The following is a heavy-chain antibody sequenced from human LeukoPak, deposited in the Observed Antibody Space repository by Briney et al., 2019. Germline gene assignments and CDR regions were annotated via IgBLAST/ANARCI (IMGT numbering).Heavy chain of an antibody. V-gene: IGHV3-13*04. Sequence: SGGSLRLSCAASGFTFSSYDMHWVRQATGKGLEWVSAIGTAGDTYYPGSVKGRFTISRENAKNSLYLQMNSLRAGDTAVYYCARGYSSWYPKEYYFDYWGQGTLVTVSS. J-gene: IGHJ4*02. CDR1: GFTFSSYD. CDR2: IGTAGDT. D-gene: IGHD6-13*01. CDR3: ARGYSSWYPKEYYFDY.